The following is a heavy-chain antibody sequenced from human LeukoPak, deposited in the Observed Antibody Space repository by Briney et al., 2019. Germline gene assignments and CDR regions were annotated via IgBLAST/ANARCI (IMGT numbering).Heavy chain of an antibody. CDR1: GYTFTSYY. D-gene: IGHD3-3*01. CDR3: AREPPGGVVIEAFDY. V-gene: IGHV1-46*01. CDR2: INPSGGST. J-gene: IGHJ4*02. Sequence: GASVKVSCKASGYTFTSYYMHWVRQAPGQGLEWMGIINPSGGSTSYAQKFQGRVTMTRDMSTSTVYMELSSLRSEDTAVYYCAREPPGGVVIEAFDYWGQGTLVTVSS.